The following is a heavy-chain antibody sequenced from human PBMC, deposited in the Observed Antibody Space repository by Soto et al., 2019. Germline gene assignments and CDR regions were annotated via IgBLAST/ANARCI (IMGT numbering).Heavy chain of an antibody. V-gene: IGHV1-69*13. CDR3: ATVRPPGFSYGPYDY. J-gene: IGHJ4*02. CDR1: GGTFSSYA. D-gene: IGHD5-18*01. Sequence: SVKVSCKASGGTFSSYAISWVRQAPGQGLEWMGGIIPIFGTANYAQKFQGRVTITADESTSTAYMELSSLRSEDTAVYYCATVRPPGFSYGPYDYWGQGTLVTVSS. CDR2: IIPIFGTA.